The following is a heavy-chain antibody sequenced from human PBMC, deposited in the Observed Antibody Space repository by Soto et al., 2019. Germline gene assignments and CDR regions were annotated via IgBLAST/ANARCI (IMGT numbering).Heavy chain of an antibody. Sequence: ASVKVSFKVSGYTLTELSMHWVRQAPGKGLEWMGGFDPEDGETIYAQKFQGRVTMTEDTSTDTAYMELSSLRSEDTAVYYCATQISGYSGYDYLDYWGQGTLVTVSS. CDR3: ATQISGYSGYDYLDY. V-gene: IGHV1-24*01. CDR1: GYTLTELS. CDR2: FDPEDGET. D-gene: IGHD5-12*01. J-gene: IGHJ4*02.